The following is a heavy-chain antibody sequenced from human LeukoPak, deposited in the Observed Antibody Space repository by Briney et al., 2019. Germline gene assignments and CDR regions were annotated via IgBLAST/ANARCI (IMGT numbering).Heavy chain of an antibody. CDR3: ALNGDS. D-gene: IGHD2-8*01. J-gene: IGHJ4*02. CDR2: IHHSGST. CDR1: GGSLRGDNYS. Sequence: SETLSLTCTVSGGSLRGDNYSWTWIRQPPGGGLEWMGNIHHSGSTNYNPSLKSRVTISVDTSKNQFSLRLSSVTAADTAMYYCALNGDSWGQGNLVTVSS. V-gene: IGHV4-61*01.